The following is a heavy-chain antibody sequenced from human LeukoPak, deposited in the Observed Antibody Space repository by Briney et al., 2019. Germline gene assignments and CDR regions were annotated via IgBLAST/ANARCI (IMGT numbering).Heavy chain of an antibody. J-gene: IGHJ5*02. V-gene: IGHV4-34*01. CDR1: GGSFSGYY. CDR2: INHSGST. CDR3: ARYRYCSSTSCYKRGNWFDP. Sequence: SETLSLTCAVYGGSFSGYYGSWIRQPPGKGLEWIGEINHSGSTNYNPSLKSRVTISVDTSKSQFSLKLSSVTAADTAVYYCARYRYCSSTSCYKRGNWFDPWGQGTLVTVSS. D-gene: IGHD2-2*01.